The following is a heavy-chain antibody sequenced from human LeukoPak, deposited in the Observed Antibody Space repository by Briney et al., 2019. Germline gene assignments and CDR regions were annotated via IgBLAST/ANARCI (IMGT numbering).Heavy chain of an antibody. CDR1: GYTFTSYS. J-gene: IGHJ4*02. V-gene: IGHV1-46*01. CDR2: INPSVGST. D-gene: IGHD2-15*01. CDR3: ARDVMVAAYYFDS. Sequence: GAPVKVSCKASGYTFTSYSMHWVRQAPGQGLEWMGIINPSVGSTSYAQKFQGRVTITRDTSTSTAYMELSSLRSDDTAVYYCARDVMVAAYYFDSWGQGTLVTVSS.